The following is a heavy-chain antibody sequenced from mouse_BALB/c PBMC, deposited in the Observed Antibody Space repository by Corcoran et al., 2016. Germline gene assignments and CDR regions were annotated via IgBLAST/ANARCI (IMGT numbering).Heavy chain of an antibody. J-gene: IGHJ3*01. D-gene: IGHD1-1*01. Sequence: EIQLQQSGPELVKPGASVKVSCKASGYAFTSYNMYWVKQSHGKSLEWIGYIDPYNGGTSYNQKFKGKATLTVDKSSSTAYMHLNSLTSEDSAVYYCARGEVYYGSSPFAYWGQGTLVTVSA. V-gene: IGHV1S135*01. CDR3: ARGEVYYGSSPFAY. CDR2: IDPYNGGT. CDR1: GYAFTSYN.